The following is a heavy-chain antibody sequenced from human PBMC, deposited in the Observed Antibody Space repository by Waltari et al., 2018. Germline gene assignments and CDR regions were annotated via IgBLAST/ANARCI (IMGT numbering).Heavy chain of an antibody. V-gene: IGHV3-53*01. CDR2: LCRVCST. J-gene: IGHJ4*02. CDR3: ATHTPFNDCGASGYFYVFDY. D-gene: IGHD3-22*01. CDR1: GVSVSENY. Sequence: EVQLVESGGGLIQPGGSLRLSCAVSGVSVSENYMTWVRHASGKGLEWISRLCRVCSTSYAESVKGRFTISRDTSKNVLYLQVERLTAGDTAVFYCATHTPFNDCGASGYFYVFDYWGRGTLVTVSS.